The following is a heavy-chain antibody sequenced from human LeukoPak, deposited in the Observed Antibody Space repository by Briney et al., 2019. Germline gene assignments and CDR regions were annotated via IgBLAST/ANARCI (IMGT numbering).Heavy chain of an antibody. CDR2: ISGSGGST. CDR3: AKDSKYNWNFLDY. D-gene: IGHD1-7*01. CDR1: GFTFSSYG. V-gene: IGHV3-23*01. Sequence: PGGSLRLSCAASGFTFSSYGMSWVRQAPGKGLEWVSAISGSGGSTYYADSVKGRFTISRDNSKSTLYLQMDSLRAEDTAVYYCAKDSKYNWNFLDYWGQGTLVTVSS. J-gene: IGHJ4*02.